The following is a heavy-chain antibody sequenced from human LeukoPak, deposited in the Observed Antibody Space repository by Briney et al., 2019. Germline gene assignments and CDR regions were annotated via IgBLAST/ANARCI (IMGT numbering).Heavy chain of an antibody. J-gene: IGHJ4*02. V-gene: IGHV4-61*02. D-gene: IGHD5-24*01. CDR1: GGSISSGSYY. Sequence: PSETLSLTCTVSGGSISSGSYYWSWIRQPAGKGLEWIGRIYTSGSTNYNPSLKSRVTISVETSKNQFSLKLSSVTAADTAVYYCARSARDGYNSGFDYWGQGTLVTVSS. CDR2: IYTSGST. CDR3: ARSARDGYNSGFDY.